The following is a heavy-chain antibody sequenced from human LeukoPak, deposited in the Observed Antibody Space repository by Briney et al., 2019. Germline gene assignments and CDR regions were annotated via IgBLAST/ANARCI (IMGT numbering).Heavy chain of an antibody. CDR3: ARLRPHYSNYDLGYFDY. Sequence: SETLSLTCTVSGGSISSGSYYWVWIRQPPGKGLEWIGSIYYSGSTYYNPSLKSRVTISVDTSKNQFSLKLSSVAAADTAVYYCARLRPHYSNYDLGYFDYWGQGTLVTVSS. CDR1: GGSISSGSYY. CDR2: IYYSGST. J-gene: IGHJ4*02. D-gene: IGHD4-11*01. V-gene: IGHV4-39*01.